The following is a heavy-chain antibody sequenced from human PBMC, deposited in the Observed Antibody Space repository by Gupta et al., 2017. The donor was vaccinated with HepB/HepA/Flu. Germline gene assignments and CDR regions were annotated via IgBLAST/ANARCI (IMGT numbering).Heavy chain of an antibody. J-gene: IGHJ3*02. Sequence: QVLRVESGGGVVQPGRSRRLSCAASGFTFSSYAMHWFRAHPGKGLEWVAVISYDGSNKYYADSVKGRFTISRDNSKNTLYLQMNSLRAEDTAVYYCARDRGEYYYGSGAFDIWGQGTMVTVSS. CDR1: GFTFSSYA. CDR3: ARDRGEYYYGSGAFDI. V-gene: IGHV3-30-3*01. D-gene: IGHD3-10*01. CDR2: ISYDGSNK.